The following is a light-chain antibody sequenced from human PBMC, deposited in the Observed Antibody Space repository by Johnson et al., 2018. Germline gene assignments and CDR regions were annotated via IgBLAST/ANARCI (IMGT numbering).Light chain of an antibody. Sequence: QSVLTQPPSVSAAPGQKVTISCSGSSSNIGNNYVSWYQQLPGTAPKLLIYENNKRPSGIPDRFSGSKSGTSATLGITGLQTWDEADYYCGTWDSSLSAGKFFGTGTKVTVL. CDR2: ENN. J-gene: IGLJ1*01. V-gene: IGLV1-51*02. CDR3: GTWDSSLSAGKF. CDR1: SSNIGNNY.